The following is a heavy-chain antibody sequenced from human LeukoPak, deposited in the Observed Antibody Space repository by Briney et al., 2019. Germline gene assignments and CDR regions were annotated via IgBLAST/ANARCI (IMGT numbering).Heavy chain of an antibody. D-gene: IGHD3-16*01. V-gene: IGHV1-69*13. CDR3: ARDRDGGYYDY. Sequence: ASVTVSCKASGGTFSSYAISWVRQAPGQGLEWMGGIIPIFGTANYAQKFQGRVTITADESTSTAYMELSSLRSEDTAVYYCARDRDGGYYDYWGQGTLVTVSS. CDR2: IIPIFGTA. CDR1: GGTFSSYA. J-gene: IGHJ4*02.